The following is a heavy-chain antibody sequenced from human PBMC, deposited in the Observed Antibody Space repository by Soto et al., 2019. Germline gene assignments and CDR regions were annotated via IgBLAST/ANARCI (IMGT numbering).Heavy chain of an antibody. J-gene: IGHJ4*02. CDR3: ARTTAVPNSLRSRYFFDY. V-gene: IGHV4-30-4*02. CDR1: GGSISSGDYY. Sequence: SETLSLTCTVSGGSISSGDYYWSWIRQPPGKGLEWIGYIYYSGSTYYNPSLKSRVTISVDLSKNQFSLRLSSVTTADTALYYCARTTAVPNSLRSRYFFDYWGQGTLVTVSS. CDR2: IYYSGST. D-gene: IGHD1-7*01.